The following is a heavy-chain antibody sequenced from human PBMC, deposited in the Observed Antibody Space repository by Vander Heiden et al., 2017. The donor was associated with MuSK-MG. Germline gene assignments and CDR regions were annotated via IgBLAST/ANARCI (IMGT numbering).Heavy chain of an antibody. V-gene: IGHV4-31*03. CDR1: GGSIRRGGYY. J-gene: IGHJ4*02. CDR2: IYYSGST. Sequence: QVQLQESGSGLVKPSQTLSLTCTVSGGSIRRGGYYWSWIRQHPGKGLEWIGYIYYSGSTYYNPSLKSRVTISVDTSKNQFSLKLSSVTAADTAVYYCARAPSGSYRREYFDYWGQGTLVTVSS. CDR3: ARAPSGSYRREYFDY. D-gene: IGHD1-26*01.